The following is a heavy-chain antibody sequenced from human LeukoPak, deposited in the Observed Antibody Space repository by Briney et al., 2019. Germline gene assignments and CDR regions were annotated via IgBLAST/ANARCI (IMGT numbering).Heavy chain of an antibody. V-gene: IGHV4-59*01. D-gene: IGHD4-23*01. J-gene: IGHJ5*02. CDR1: GGSISSYY. CDR3: ARSFYGGNSRWFDP. CDR2: IYYSGST. Sequence: SETLSLTCTVSGGSISSYYWSWIRQPPGKGLEWLGYIYYSGSTNYNPSLKSRVTISVDTSKNQFSLKLSSVTAADTAVYYCARSFYGGNSRWFDPWGQGTLVTVSS.